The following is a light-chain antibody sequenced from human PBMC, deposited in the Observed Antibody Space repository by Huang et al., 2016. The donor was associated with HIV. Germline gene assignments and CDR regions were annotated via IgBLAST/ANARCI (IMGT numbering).Light chain of an antibody. J-gene: IGKJ1*01. CDR1: QSVSSN. CDR2: GAS. Sequence: EIVMTQSPATLSVSPGERATLSCRASQSVSSNVAWYQQKPGQAPRLLIYGASTRATGIPARFIGGGSGTEFTLTISSLQSEDFAVYYCQQYNNWWTFGQGTKVEIK. V-gene: IGKV3-15*01. CDR3: QQYNNWWT.